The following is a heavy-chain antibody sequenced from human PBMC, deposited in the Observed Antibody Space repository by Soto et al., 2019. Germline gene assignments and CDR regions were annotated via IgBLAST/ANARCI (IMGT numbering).Heavy chain of an antibody. CDR1: GYNFIGYY. Sequence: QVQLVQSGAEVKKPGASVKVSCKASGYNFIGYYIHWVRQAPGQGLEWMGWLNPNLGDTTYAPKFQHRVTMTRDTSITTGYMELTNLRSDDTAVYYCARLTRDGYTYGGTRAFDFWGQGTMVTVSS. V-gene: IGHV1-2*02. CDR3: ARLTRDGYTYGGTRAFDF. D-gene: IGHD5-12*01. J-gene: IGHJ3*01. CDR2: LNPNLGDT.